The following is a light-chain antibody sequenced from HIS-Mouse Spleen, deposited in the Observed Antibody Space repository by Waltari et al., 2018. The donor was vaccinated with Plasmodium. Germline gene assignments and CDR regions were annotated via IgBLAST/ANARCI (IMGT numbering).Light chain of an antibody. CDR3: QQYNNWSFT. Sequence: EIVLTQSPGTLSLSLGERATLPCRASQSVSSSYLAWYQQKPGQAPRLLIYGASSRATGIPDRFSGSGSGTDFTLTISRLEPEDFAVYYCQQYNNWSFTFGPGTKVDIK. CDR2: GAS. CDR1: QSVSSSY. J-gene: IGKJ3*01. V-gene: IGKV3-20*01.